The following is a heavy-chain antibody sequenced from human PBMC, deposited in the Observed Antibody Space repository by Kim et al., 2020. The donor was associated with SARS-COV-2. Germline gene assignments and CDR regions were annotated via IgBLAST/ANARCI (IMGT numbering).Heavy chain of an antibody. D-gene: IGHD5-18*01. CDR1: GYTFTGYY. Sequence: ASVKVSCKASGYTFTGYYMHWVRQAPGQGLEWMGWINPNSGGTNYAQKFQGRVTMTRDTSISTAYMELSRLRSDDTAVYYCARDLLRGYSYGYNYWGQGTLVTVSS. CDR3: ARDLLRGYSYGYNY. CDR2: INPNSGGT. V-gene: IGHV1-2*02. J-gene: IGHJ4*02.